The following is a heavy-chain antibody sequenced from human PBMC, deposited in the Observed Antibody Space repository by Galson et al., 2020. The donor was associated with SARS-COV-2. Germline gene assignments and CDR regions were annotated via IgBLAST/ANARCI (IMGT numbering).Heavy chain of an antibody. CDR2: FDPEDGET. D-gene: IGHD6-13*01. V-gene: IGHV1-24*01. Sequence: ASVKVSCKVSGYTLTELSMHWVRQAPGKGLEWMGGFDPEDGETIYAQKFQGRVTMTEDTSTDTAYMELSSLRAEDTAVYYCATGPPYIAAAGRDDWFDPWGQGTLVTFSS. CDR3: ATGPPYIAAAGRDDWFDP. CDR1: GYTLTELS. J-gene: IGHJ5*02.